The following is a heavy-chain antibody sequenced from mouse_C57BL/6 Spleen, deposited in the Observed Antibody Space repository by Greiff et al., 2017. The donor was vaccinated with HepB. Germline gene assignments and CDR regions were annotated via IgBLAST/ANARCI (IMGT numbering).Heavy chain of an antibody. Sequence: QVQLQQPGAELVMPGASVKLSCKASGYTFTSYWMHWVKQRPGQGLEWIGEIDPSDSYTNYNQKFKGKSTLTVDKSTSTAYMQLSSLTSEDSAVYYCARGRVRGFFDYWGQGTTLTVSS. CDR1: GYTFTSYW. D-gene: IGHD5-1*01. CDR3: ARGRVRGFFDY. V-gene: IGHV1-69*01. CDR2: IDPSDSYT. J-gene: IGHJ2*01.